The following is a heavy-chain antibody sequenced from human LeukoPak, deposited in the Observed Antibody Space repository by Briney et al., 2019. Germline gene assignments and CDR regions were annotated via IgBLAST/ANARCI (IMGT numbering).Heavy chain of an antibody. CDR2: ISGSGGST. Sequence: GGSLRLSCAASGFTFDDYGMSWVRQAPGKGLEWVSAISGSGGSTYYADSVKGRFTISRDNSKNTLYLQMNSLRAEDTAVYYCANSYYYDSSGYYYVLAFDIWGQGTMVTVSS. J-gene: IGHJ3*02. CDR1: GFTFDDYG. CDR3: ANSYYYDSSGYYYVLAFDI. D-gene: IGHD3-22*01. V-gene: IGHV3-23*01.